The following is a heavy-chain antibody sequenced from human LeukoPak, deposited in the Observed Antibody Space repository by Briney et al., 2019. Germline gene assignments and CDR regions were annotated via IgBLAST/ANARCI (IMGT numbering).Heavy chain of an antibody. J-gene: IGHJ6*03. CDR3: AGVNSRWNYMDV. D-gene: IGHD6-19*01. CDR2: IYTSGST. V-gene: IGHV4-4*07. CDR1: GGSISTYY. Sequence: SETLSLTCTVSGGSISTYYWSWIRQPAGKGLEWIGRIYTSGSTNYNPSLKSRVTMSVDTSKNQFSLNLSSVTAADTAVYYCAGVNSRWNYMDVWGKGTTVTVSS.